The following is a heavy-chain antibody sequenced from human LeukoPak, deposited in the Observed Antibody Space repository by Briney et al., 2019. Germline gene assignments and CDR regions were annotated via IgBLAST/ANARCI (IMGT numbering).Heavy chain of an antibody. CDR3: ARSRDGDSSGVGDDFDY. CDR2: INRDGGTT. CDR1: GFTFDDYS. Sequence: QAGGSLRLSCVASGFTFDDYSMHWVRQAPGKGLEWVSLINRDGGTTYYADSVKGRFTISRDNSKNTLYLQMNSLRAEDTAVYYCARSRDGDSSGVGDDFDYWGPGILVTVSS. D-gene: IGHD1-26*01. J-gene: IGHJ4*02. V-gene: IGHV3-43*01.